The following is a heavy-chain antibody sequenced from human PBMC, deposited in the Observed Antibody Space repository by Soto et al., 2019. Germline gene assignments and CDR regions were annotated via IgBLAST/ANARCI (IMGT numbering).Heavy chain of an antibody. D-gene: IGHD4-17*01. CDR2: IHSSGST. CDR1: GGSVSRGNEF. CDR3: AILTKPTAVTTAFRGGYGLDV. Sequence: TLCLTCAVSGGSVSRGNEFWSWIRQPPGKGLEWIGYIHSSGSTNYNPSLKSRVTISADTSRNQFSLKLTSVTAADTAVYYCAILTKPTAVTTAFRGGYGLDVWGQGTTVTVSS. J-gene: IGHJ6*02. V-gene: IGHV4-61*01.